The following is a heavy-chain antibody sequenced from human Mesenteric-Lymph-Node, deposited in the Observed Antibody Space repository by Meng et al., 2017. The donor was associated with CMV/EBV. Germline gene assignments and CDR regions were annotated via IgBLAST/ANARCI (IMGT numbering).Heavy chain of an antibody. V-gene: IGHV1-69*01. J-gene: IGHJ4*02. CDR3: ARTNGYCSSTSCYGNDY. Sequence: TFTRYSMNWVRQAPGQGLEWMGGIIPIFGTANYAQKFQGRVTITADESTSTAYMELSSLRSEDTAVYYCARTNGYCSSTSCYGNDYWGQGTLVTVSS. CDR2: IIPIFGTA. CDR1: TFTRYS. D-gene: IGHD2-2*01.